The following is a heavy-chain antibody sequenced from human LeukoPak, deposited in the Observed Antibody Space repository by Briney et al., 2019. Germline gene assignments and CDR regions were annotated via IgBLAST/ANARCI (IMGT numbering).Heavy chain of an antibody. Sequence: ASVKVSCKASGYTFTSYGISWVRQAPGQGLEWMGWISAYNGNTNYAQKLQGRVTMTEDTSTDTAYMELSSLRSEDTAVYYCATALELQDWFDPWGQGTLVTVSS. CDR2: ISAYNGNT. CDR3: ATALELQDWFDP. D-gene: IGHD2-15*01. J-gene: IGHJ5*02. V-gene: IGHV1-18*01. CDR1: GYTFTSYG.